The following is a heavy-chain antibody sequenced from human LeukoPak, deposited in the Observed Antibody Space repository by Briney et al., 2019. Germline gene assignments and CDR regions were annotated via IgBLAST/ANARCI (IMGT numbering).Heavy chain of an antibody. V-gene: IGHV3-23*01. CDR1: GFTFSSYA. CDR3: AKEGGSYYGQVDY. D-gene: IGHD1-26*01. J-gene: IGHJ4*02. CDR2: ISGSGGST. Sequence: PGGSLRLSCAASGFTFSSYAISWVHQAPGKGLEWVSSISGSGGSTYYADSVKGRFTISRDKSKNTVYLQMNSLRAEDTAVYWCAKEGGSYYGQVDYWGQGTLVTVSS.